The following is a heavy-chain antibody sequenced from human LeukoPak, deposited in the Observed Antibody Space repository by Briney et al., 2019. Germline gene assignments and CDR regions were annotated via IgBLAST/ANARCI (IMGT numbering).Heavy chain of an antibody. V-gene: IGHV3-7*01. Sequence: GVSLRLSCVASGFTFSRDWMSWVRQARGKGLEWVANIKPDGSEKYYMDSVKRRLTISRDNAKNSLYLQMNSLRAEDTAVYYFARDGDVLLWFGEFPHDAFDIWGQGTIVSVSS. CDR3: ARDGDVLLWFGEFPHDAFDI. CDR1: GFTFSRDW. D-gene: IGHD3-10*01. J-gene: IGHJ3*02. CDR2: IKPDGSEK.